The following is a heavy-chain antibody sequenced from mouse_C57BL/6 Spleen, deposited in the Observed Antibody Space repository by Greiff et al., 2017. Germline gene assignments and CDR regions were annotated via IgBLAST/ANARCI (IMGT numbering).Heavy chain of an antibody. J-gene: IGHJ4*01. Sequence: VQLQQSGAELVKPGASVKISCKASGYAFSSYWMNWVQQRPGKGLERIGQIYPGDGDTNYNGKFKGKATLTADKSSSPAYMQLSSLTSEDSAVYFCARNSNYHYAMDYWGQGTSVTVSS. V-gene: IGHV1-80*01. CDR3: ARNSNYHYAMDY. D-gene: IGHD2-5*01. CDR2: IYPGDGDT. CDR1: GYAFSSYW.